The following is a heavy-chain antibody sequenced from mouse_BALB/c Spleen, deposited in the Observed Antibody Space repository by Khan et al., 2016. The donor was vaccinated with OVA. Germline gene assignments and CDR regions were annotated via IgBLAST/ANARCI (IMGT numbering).Heavy chain of an antibody. Sequence: QVQLQQPGAEVVKPGASVKLSCKASGYTFTNYWVHWVRQRPGQGLEWIGEIYPGAGRAIYNEQFKNKPSLTVDRSSNTVYMQLSTLTSEDSAVYYCARNAYFGNYFDYWGQGTTLTVSS. J-gene: IGHJ2*01. D-gene: IGHD2-10*01. V-gene: IGHV1S81*02. CDR2: IYPGAGRA. CDR1: GYTFTNYW. CDR3: ARNAYFGNYFDY.